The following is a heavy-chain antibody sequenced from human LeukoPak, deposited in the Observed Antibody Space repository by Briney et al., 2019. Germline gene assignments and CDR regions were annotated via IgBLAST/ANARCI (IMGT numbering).Heavy chain of an antibody. CDR1: GFTVSSNF. J-gene: IGHJ5*02. Sequence: GGSLRLSCAASGFTVSSNFMSWVRQAPGKGLEWVSVIYSGGSTYYAHSVKGRFTISRDNSKNTLYLQMNSLRAEDTAVYYCARDRTAADSLGGFDPWGQGTLVTVSS. D-gene: IGHD6-13*01. CDR3: ARDRTAADSLGGFDP. CDR2: IYSGGST. V-gene: IGHV3-66*01.